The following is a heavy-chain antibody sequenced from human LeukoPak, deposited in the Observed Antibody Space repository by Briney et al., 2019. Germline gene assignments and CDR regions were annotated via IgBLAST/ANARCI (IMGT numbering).Heavy chain of an antibody. J-gene: IGHJ4*02. CDR3: AREGDGYNSDY. V-gene: IGHV3-53*01. CDR1: GFTVSSNY. Sequence: TGGSLRLSCAASGFTVSSNYMSWVRQAPGKGLEWVSVIYSGGSTYYADSVKGRFTIPRDNSKNTLYLQMNSLRAEDTAVYYCAREGDGYNSDYWGQGTLVTVSS. CDR2: IYSGGST. D-gene: IGHD5-24*01.